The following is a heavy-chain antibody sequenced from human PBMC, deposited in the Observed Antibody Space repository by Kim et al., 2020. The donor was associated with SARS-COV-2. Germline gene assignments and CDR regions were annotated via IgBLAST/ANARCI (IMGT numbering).Heavy chain of an antibody. V-gene: IGHV3-9*01. J-gene: IGHJ6*02. CDR3: AKDRLGGSYPHYYYYGMDV. Sequence: GRFTISRDNAKNSLYLQMNSLRAEDTALYYCAKDRLGGSYPHYYYYGMDVWGQGTTVTVSS. D-gene: IGHD1-26*01.